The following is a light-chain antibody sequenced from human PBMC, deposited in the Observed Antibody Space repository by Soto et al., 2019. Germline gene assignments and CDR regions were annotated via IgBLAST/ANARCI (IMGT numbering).Light chain of an antibody. CDR2: DAS. J-gene: IGKJ1*01. V-gene: IGKV1-5*01. Sequence: DVQMTQSPSTLSASVGDRVTITCRASQSMNDWLAWYQQKPGQAPKVLIYDASSLQSGVPSRFSGSGSGTEFTLTIDSLQPDDVATYYCLRYNAVSRTFGPGTKVEI. CDR3: LRYNAVSRT. CDR1: QSMNDW.